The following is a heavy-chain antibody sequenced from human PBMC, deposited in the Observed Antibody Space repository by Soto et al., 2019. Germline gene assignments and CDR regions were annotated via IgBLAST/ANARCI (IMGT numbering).Heavy chain of an antibody. CDR2: INHSGST. CDR1: GGSFSGYY. D-gene: IGHD3-3*01. V-gene: IGHV4-34*01. Sequence: QVQLQQWGAGLLKPSETLSLTCAVYGGSFSGYYWSWIRQPPGKGLEWIGEINHSGSTNYNPSLKSRVTIAVDTSKNPFALKLSSVTAADTAVYYCERGVRFWAWFFKRRYNWFDPWGQGTLVTVSS. CDR3: ERGVRFWAWFFKRRYNWFDP. J-gene: IGHJ5*02.